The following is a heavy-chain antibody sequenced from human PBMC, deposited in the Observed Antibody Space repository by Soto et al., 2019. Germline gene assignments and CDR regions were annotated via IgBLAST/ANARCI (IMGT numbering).Heavy chain of an antibody. CDR3: AKNSGWFT. Sequence: EVQILESGGGLVQPGGSLRLSCVATGFTFRTNDMSWIRQAPGKGLEWVSLISGGGETTKYADSVKGRFTISRDNSKFTVYLEMNTLRAEDTALYYCAKNSGWFTWGQGTLVTVSS. CDR2: ISGGGETT. CDR1: GFTFRTND. V-gene: IGHV3-23*01. J-gene: IGHJ4*02. D-gene: IGHD6-19*01.